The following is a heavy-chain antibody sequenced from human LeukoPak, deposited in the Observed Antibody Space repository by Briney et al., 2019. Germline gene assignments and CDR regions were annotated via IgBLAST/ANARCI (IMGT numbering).Heavy chain of an antibody. CDR3: AAGAQYYYGSGTDY. CDR1: GFTFSSYE. D-gene: IGHD3-10*01. J-gene: IGHJ4*02. Sequence: PGGSLRLSCAASGFTFSSYEMNWVRQAPGKGLEWVSYISSSGSTIYYADSVKGRFTISRDNAKNPLYLQMNSLRAEDTAVYYCAAGAQYYYGSGTDYWGQGTLVTVSS. CDR2: ISSSGSTI. V-gene: IGHV3-48*03.